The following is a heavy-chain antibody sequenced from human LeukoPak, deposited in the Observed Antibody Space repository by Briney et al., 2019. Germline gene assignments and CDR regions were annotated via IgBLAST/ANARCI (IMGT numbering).Heavy chain of an antibody. J-gene: IGHJ4*02. CDR1: GGSISNGSYY. V-gene: IGHV4-61*02. CDR2: IYTSGST. D-gene: IGHD1-7*01. Sequence: PSETLSLTCTVPGGSISNGSYYGSWIWQPTGKGLEWIGRIYTSGSTNYNPSLKSRVTISVDTSKNQFTLKLSSVTAADTAVYYCARVSSITGTKWDWGQGTLVTVSS. CDR3: ARVSSITGTKWD.